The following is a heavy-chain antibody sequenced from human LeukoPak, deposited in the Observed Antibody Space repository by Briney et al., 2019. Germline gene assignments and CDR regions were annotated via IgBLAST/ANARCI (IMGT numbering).Heavy chain of an antibody. Sequence: ASVKVSCKASGGTFSNYAITWVRQAPGQGLEWMGWISAYNGNTNYARKLQGRVTMTTDTSTSTAYMELRSLRSDDTAVYYCARDARSTTFTDFDYWGQGTLVTVSS. CDR2: ISAYNGNT. J-gene: IGHJ4*02. D-gene: IGHD2/OR15-2a*01. CDR3: ARDARSTTFTDFDY. CDR1: GGTFSNYA. V-gene: IGHV1-18*01.